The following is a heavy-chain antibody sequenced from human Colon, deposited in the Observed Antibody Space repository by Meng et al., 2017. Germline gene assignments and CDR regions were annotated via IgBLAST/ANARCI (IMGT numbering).Heavy chain of an antibody. CDR2: IKSKTDGGTA. CDR3: TTGPHCGGDCYSFPR. V-gene: IGHV3-15*01. Sequence: GGSLRLSCAASGFIFSNAWMSWVRQAPGKGLEWVGRIKSKTDGGTADYGAPVKGRFTISRDDSKNTLYLQMNSLKTEDTAVYYCTTGPHCGGDCYSFPRGGHGTQVTVSS. CDR1: GFIFSNAW. D-gene: IGHD2-21*02. J-gene: IGHJ4*01.